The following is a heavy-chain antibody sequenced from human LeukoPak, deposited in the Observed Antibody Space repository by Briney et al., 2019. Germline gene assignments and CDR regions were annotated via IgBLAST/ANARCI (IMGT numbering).Heavy chain of an antibody. CDR3: ARDIIVGGYSYGYDY. J-gene: IGHJ4*02. Sequence: SETLSLTCTVSGGSISSYSWSWIRQPPGKGLEWIGFIYYSGSTNYNPSLKSRVSISVDTSKNQFSLKLSSVTAADTAVYYCARDIIVGGYSYGYDYWGQGTLVTVSS. CDR2: IYYSGST. D-gene: IGHD5-18*01. V-gene: IGHV4-59*01. CDR1: GGSISSYS.